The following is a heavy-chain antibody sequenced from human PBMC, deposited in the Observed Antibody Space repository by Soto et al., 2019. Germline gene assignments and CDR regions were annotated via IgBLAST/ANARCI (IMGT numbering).Heavy chain of an antibody. J-gene: IGHJ6*02. V-gene: IGHV4-59*01. CDR3: ARGNNDYDFWSGSPRHYYGMDV. CDR1: GGSISSYY. D-gene: IGHD3-3*01. CDR2: IYYSGST. Sequence: TSETLSLTCTVSGGSISSYYWSWIRQPPGKGLEWIGYIYYSGSTNYNPSLKSRVTISVDTSKNQFSLKLSSVTAADTAVYYCARGNNDYDFWSGSPRHYYGMDVWGQGTTVTVSS.